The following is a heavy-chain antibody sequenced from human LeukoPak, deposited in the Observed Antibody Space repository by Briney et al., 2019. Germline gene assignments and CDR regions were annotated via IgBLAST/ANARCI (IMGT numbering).Heavy chain of an antibody. J-gene: IGHJ4*02. CDR2: ISGSGGTT. V-gene: IGHV3-23*01. CDR1: GFTFSSYA. Sequence: PGGSLRLSCAASGFTFSSYAMSWVRQAPGKGLEWVSGISGSGGTTYYADSVKGQFTISIDNSKNTLYLQMSSLRAEDTAVYYCAKDYPLYCTSTSCPEDFFDYWGQGTLVTVSS. D-gene: IGHD2-2*01. CDR3: AKDYPLYCTSTSCPEDFFDY.